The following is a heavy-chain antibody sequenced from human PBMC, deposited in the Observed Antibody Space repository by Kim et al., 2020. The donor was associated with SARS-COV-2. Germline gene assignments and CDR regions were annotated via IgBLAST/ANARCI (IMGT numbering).Heavy chain of an antibody. V-gene: IGHV3-23*01. CDR2: ISGSGGST. J-gene: IGHJ4*02. CDR3: AKSERITMIVIITLIDY. CDR1: GFTFSSYA. D-gene: IGHD3-22*01. Sequence: GGSLRLSCAASGFTFSSYAMSWVRQAPGKGLEWVSAISGSGGSTYYADSVKGRCTISRDNSKNTLYLQMNSLRAEDTAVYYCAKSERITMIVIITLIDYWGQGTLVTVSS.